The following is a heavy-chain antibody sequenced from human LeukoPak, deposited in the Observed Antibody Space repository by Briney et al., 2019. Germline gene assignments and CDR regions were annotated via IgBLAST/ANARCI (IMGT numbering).Heavy chain of an antibody. D-gene: IGHD3-3*01. CDR1: GGSIGSSSYY. V-gene: IGHV4-39*01. CDR2: ICYSGST. J-gene: IGHJ4*02. CDR3: ATFTYYDFWSGYPAEDY. Sequence: PSETLSLTCTVSGGSIGSSSYYWGWIRQPPGKGLEWIGSICYSGSTYYNPSLKSRVTISVDTSKNQFSLKLSSVTAADTAVYYCATFTYYDFWSGYPAEDYWGQGTLVTVSS.